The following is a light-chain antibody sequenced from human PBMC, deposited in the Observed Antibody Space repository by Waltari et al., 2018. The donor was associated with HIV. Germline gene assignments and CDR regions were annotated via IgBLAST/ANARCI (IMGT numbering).Light chain of an antibody. J-gene: IGLJ2*01. CDR3: ATWDDTPTGHVL. Sequence: QSALTQPASVSGSPGQSITISCTGTSSDVGTYDLVSWYPQHPGKAPKLMIYEVTKWSSGVSNRFSGFKSGTSASLAINGLQSEDEADYYCATWDDTPTGHVLFGGGTKVTVL. CDR1: SSDVGTYDL. CDR2: EVT. V-gene: IGLV2-14*02.